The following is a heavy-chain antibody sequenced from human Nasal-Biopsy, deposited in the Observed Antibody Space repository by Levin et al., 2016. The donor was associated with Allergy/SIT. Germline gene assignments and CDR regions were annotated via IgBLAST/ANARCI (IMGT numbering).Heavy chain of an antibody. CDR3: ARAQRYSNGWEGAEYFYHYSMDV. CDR2: ISYDGRIK. J-gene: IGHJ6*02. CDR1: GFTFSRYA. Sequence: GESLKISCAASGFTFSRYALHWVRQAPGKGLEWVAVISYDGRIKYYGDSMRGRFTISRDDSKNTLFLQMNSLRAEDTAVYYCARAQRYSNGWEGAEYFYHYSMDVWGQGTTVTVSS. D-gene: IGHD6-19*01. V-gene: IGHV3-30*04.